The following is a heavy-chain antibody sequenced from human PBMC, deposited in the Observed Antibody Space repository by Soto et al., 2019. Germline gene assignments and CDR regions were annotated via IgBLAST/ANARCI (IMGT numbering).Heavy chain of an antibody. Sequence: PSETLSLTCTVSGGSVSSGSYYWTWMRQPPGKGLEWIGYINYSGSTSYNPSLKGRVAISVDTSKKQFSLKLSSVTAADTAVYYCARDDRFDWLFHMGDAFDIWGQGTMVTVSS. D-gene: IGHD3-9*01. CDR3: ARDDRFDWLFHMGDAFDI. CDR1: GGSVSSGSYY. V-gene: IGHV4-61*01. CDR2: INYSGST. J-gene: IGHJ3*02.